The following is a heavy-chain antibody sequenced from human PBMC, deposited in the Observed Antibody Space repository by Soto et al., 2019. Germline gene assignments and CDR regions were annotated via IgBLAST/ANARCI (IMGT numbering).Heavy chain of an antibody. J-gene: IGHJ5*02. V-gene: IGHV4-4*07. CDR1: GGSINSYY. CDR3: ARGLWLVPAAKKVEGSNWFDP. D-gene: IGHD2-2*01. Sequence: SETLSLTCTVSGGSINSYYWSWSRQPAGKGLEWIGRIYTSGSTNYNPSLKSRVTMSVDTSKNQFSLKLSSVTAADTAVYYCARGLWLVPAAKKVEGSNWFDPWGQGTLVTVSS. CDR2: IYTSGST.